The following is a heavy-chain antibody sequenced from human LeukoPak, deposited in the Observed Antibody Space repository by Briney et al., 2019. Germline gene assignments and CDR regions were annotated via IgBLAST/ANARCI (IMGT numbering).Heavy chain of an antibody. Sequence: GGSLRLSCAASGFTFSNYAMYWVRQAPGKGLEYVSAISSNGGSTYYANSVKGRFTISRDNSKNTLYLQMGSLRAEDMAVYYCARYRCSSTGCFVDYWGQGTLVTVSS. J-gene: IGHJ4*02. CDR1: GFTFSNYA. CDR3: ARYRCSSTGCFVDY. CDR2: ISSNGGST. D-gene: IGHD2-2*01. V-gene: IGHV3-64*01.